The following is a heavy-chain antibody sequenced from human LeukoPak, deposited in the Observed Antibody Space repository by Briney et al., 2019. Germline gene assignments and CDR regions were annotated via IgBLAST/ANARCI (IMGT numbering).Heavy chain of an antibody. CDR3: ARGRGSSSFDY. CDR1: GFTFSDYY. D-gene: IGHD6-13*01. CDR2: ISSIRSTI. J-gene: IGHJ4*02. Sequence: GGXLRLSCAASGFTFSDYYMSWIRQAPGKGLEWVSYISSIRSTIYSAYSVKRRFTISRDNAKNSLYLQMNSLRAEDTAVYYCARGRGSSSFDYWGQGTLVTVSS. V-gene: IGHV3-11*04.